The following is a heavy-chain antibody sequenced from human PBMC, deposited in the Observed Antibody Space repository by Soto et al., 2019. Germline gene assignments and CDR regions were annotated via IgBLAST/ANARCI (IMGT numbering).Heavy chain of an antibody. CDR1: GFSFGSFG. CDR3: ARGNLSFDFDS. J-gene: IGHJ4*02. V-gene: IGHV3-30*03. CDR2: ISRDGSNS. Sequence: QIQLVESGGGVVQPGGSLSLSCSASGFSFGSFGMHWVRQASGEGLEWVAFISRDGSNSFYGDSVKGRFTLSRDNSRNTVYLQMSNTRDEDTALYYCARGNLSFDFDSWGQGTLVIVSS.